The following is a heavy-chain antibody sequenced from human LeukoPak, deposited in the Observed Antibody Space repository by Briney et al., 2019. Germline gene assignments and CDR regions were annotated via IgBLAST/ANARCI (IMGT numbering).Heavy chain of an antibody. J-gene: IGHJ1*01. V-gene: IGHV1-2*02. D-gene: IGHD6-19*01. CDR2: INPNSGGT. Sequence: GGSLRLSCAASGFTFSSYGMHWVRQAPGQGLEWMGWINPNSGGTNYAQKFQGRVTMTRDTSISTAYVELSRLRSDDTAVYYCARSGAYSSGWYAEYFQHWGQGTLVTVSS. CDR1: GFTFSSYG. CDR3: ARSGAYSSGWYAEYFQH.